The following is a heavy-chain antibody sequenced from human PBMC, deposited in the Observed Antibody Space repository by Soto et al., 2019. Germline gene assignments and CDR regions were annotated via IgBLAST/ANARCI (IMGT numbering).Heavy chain of an antibody. D-gene: IGHD3-10*01. CDR1: GGSFSGYY. CDR3: ARVGQGYYGSGSYLDY. V-gene: IGHV4-34*01. CDR2: INHSGST. Sequence: SETLSLTCAVYGGSFSGYYWSWIRQPPGKGLEWIGEINHSGSTNYNPSLKSRVTISVDTSKNQFSLKLSSVTAADTAVYYCARVGQGYYGSGSYLDYWGQGTLVTVSS. J-gene: IGHJ4*02.